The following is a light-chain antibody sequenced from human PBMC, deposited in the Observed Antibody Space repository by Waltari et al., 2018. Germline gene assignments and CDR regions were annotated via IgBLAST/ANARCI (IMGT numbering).Light chain of an antibody. V-gene: IGLV1-40*01. CDR1: SSNIGAGYD. CDR3: QSYDSSLSGWV. CDR2: GNS. Sequence: QSVLTQPPSVSGAPGQRVTISCTGSSSNIGAGYDVHWYQQLPVTAPKLLIYGNSHRPSGVPDRFPGSKSCTSASLAITGLQAEDEADYYCQSYDSSLSGWVFGGGTKLTVL. J-gene: IGLJ3*02.